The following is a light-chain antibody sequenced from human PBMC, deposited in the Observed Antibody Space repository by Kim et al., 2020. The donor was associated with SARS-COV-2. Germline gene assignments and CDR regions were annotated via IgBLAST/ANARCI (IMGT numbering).Light chain of an antibody. CDR2: LVS. Sequence: DVVMTQSPLSLPVTLGQPASISCRSSQSLVHSNGNTYLNWFQQRPGQSPRRLIYLVSNRDSGVPDRFSGSGSGTDFTLKISRVEAEDVGVYYCLQGTHWPPATFGQGIKLEI. CDR3: LQGTHWPPAT. J-gene: IGKJ2*01. V-gene: IGKV2-30*02. CDR1: QSLVHSNGNTY.